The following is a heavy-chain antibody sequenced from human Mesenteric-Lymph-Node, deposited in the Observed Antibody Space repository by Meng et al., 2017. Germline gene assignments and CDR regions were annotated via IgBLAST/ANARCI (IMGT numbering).Heavy chain of an antibody. CDR3: AKYYYDSSGYYWYSYYFDY. CDR1: GFTVSSNY. Sequence: GESLKISCAASGFTVSSNYMSWVRQAPGKGLEWVSAISGSGGSTYYADSVKGRFTISRDNSKNTLYLQMNSLRAEDTAVYYCAKYYYDSSGYYWYSYYFDYWGQGTLVTVSS. V-gene: IGHV3-23*01. D-gene: IGHD3-22*01. CDR2: ISGSGGST. J-gene: IGHJ4*02.